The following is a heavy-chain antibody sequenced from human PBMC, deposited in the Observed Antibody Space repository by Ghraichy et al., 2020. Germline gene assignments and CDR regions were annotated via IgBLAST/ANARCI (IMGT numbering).Heavy chain of an antibody. Sequence: SETLSLTCTVSGGSISGYYWNWIRQSPGKGLESLGHIYYTGSATYNPSLNSRVTFSIDTSHNQLSLRLTSVTAADTAVYYCARFRGTRIPGGTSEYHYMDVWGKGTTVTVSS. CDR1: GGSISGYY. CDR3: ARFRGTRIPGGTSEYHYMDV. J-gene: IGHJ6*03. D-gene: IGHD1-20*01. V-gene: IGHV4-59*01. CDR2: IYYTGSA.